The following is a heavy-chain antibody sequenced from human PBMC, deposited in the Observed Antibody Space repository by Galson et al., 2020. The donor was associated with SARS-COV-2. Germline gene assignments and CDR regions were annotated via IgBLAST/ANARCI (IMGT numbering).Heavy chain of an antibody. Sequence: PGGSLRLSCSSSGFTFGNYAMNWVRQAPGKGLEWISYIDTSGGVKHYSDSVKGRFTISRDNADNSLYLQLNNLRADDTAIYYCARDPTAASVNYFHGMDVWGQGTTVTVSS. J-gene: IGHJ6*02. CDR3: ARDPTAASVNYFHGMDV. CDR1: GFTFGNYA. D-gene: IGHD6-13*01. CDR2: IDTSGGVK. V-gene: IGHV3-48*03.